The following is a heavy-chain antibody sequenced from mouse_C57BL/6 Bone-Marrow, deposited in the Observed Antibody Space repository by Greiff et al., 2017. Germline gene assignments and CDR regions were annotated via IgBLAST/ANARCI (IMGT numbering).Heavy chain of an antibody. CDR1: GFTFSSYT. V-gene: IGHV5-9*01. CDR3: ARHGGFSWFAY. J-gene: IGHJ3*01. Sequence: EVQGVESGGGLVKPGGSLKLSCAASGFTFSSYTMSWVRQTPEKRLEWVATISGGGGNTYYPDSVKGRFTISRDNAKNTLYLQMSSLRSEDTALDYCARHGGFSWFAYWGQGTLVTVSA. CDR2: ISGGGGNT.